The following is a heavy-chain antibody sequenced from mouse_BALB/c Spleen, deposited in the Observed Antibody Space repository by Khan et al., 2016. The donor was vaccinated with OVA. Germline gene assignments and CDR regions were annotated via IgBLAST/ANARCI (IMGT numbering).Heavy chain of an antibody. CDR2: VSTGGCYT. CDR3: TRLAYYYDSEGFAY. J-gene: IGHJ3*01. CDR1: GFTFSTYG. V-gene: IGHV5-6*01. D-gene: IGHD1-1*01. Sequence: EVELVESGGDLVKPGGSLKLSCAASGFTFSTYGMSWVRQTPDKRLEWVATVSTGGCYTYYPDSVKGRFTISRDNAKSTLYLQMSGLKSEETAMFYCTRLAYYYDSEGFAYWGQGTLVTVSA.